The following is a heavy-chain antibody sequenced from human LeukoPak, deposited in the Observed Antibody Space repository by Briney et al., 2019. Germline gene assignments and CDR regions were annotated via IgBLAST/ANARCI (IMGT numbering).Heavy chain of an antibody. Sequence: SETLSLTCTVSGGSISSYYWSWIRQPAGKGLEWIGRIYTSGSTNYNPSLKSRVTMSVDTSKNQFSLKLSYVTAADTAVYYCAGDRAAGMEGRDWFDPWGQGTLVTVSS. D-gene: IGHD6-13*01. J-gene: IGHJ5*02. CDR1: GGSISSYY. CDR2: IYTSGST. CDR3: AGDRAAGMEGRDWFDP. V-gene: IGHV4-4*07.